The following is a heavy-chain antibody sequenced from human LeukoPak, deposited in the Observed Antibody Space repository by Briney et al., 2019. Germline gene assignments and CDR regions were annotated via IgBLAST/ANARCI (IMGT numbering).Heavy chain of an antibody. V-gene: IGHV3-53*01. Sequence: GGSLRLSCAASGFTFSSNYMSWVRQAPGKGLEWVSVIYSGGSTYYADSVKGRFTISRDNSKNTLYLQMNSLRAEDTAVYYCARELPYYYYGMDVWGQGTTVTVSS. CDR3: ARELPYYYYGMDV. CDR1: GFTFSSNY. CDR2: IYSGGST. D-gene: IGHD3-10*01. J-gene: IGHJ6*02.